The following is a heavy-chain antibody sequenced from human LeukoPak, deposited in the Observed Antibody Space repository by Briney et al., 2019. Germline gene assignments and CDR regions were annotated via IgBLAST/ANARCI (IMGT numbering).Heavy chain of an antibody. CDR3: ASHYDTSGYHYFDF. Sequence: GGSLRLSCAASGFTLSGSAMHWVRQASGKGLEWVAVISYDGSNKYYADSVKGRFTISRDSSKNTLYLQMNSLRAEDTAVYYCASHYDTSGYHYFDFRGQGTLVTVSS. V-gene: IGHV3-30-3*01. J-gene: IGHJ4*02. CDR2: ISYDGSNK. D-gene: IGHD3-22*01. CDR1: GFTLSGSA.